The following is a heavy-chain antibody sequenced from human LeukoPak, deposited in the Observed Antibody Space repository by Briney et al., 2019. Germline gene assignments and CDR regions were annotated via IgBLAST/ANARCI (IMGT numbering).Heavy chain of an antibody. CDR2: ISSSSSYI. J-gene: IGHJ6*02. V-gene: IGHV3-21*01. CDR1: GFTFSSYS. CDR3: ARGGYSYGHNPREYYGMDV. D-gene: IGHD5-18*01. Sequence: PGGSLRLSCAASGFTFSSYSMNWVRQAPGKGLEWVSSISSSSSYIYYADSVKGRFTISRDNAKNSLYLQMNSLRAEDTAVYYCARGGYSYGHNPREYYGMDVWGQGTTVTVSS.